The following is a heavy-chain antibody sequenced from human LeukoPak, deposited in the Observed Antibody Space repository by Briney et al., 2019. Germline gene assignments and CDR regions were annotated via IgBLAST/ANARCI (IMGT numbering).Heavy chain of an antibody. CDR1: GGSISSYY. Sequence: PSETLSLTCTVSGGSISSYYWSWIRQPPGKGLEWIGYIYYSGSTNYNPSFKSRVTISLDTSKNHFSLKLSSVTAADTAVYYCARGDMTNGVYFDYWGQGTLVTVSS. J-gene: IGHJ4*02. CDR3: ARGDMTNGVYFDY. CDR2: IYYSGST. V-gene: IGHV4-59*01. D-gene: IGHD2-15*01.